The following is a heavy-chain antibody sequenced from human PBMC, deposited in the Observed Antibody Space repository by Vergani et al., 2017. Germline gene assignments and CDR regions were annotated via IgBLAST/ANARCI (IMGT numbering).Heavy chain of an antibody. J-gene: IGHJ4*02. CDR1: GGTFSSYA. CDR3: AREVISGSYFDGGLDY. Sequence: QVQLVQSGAEVKKPGSSVKVSCKASGGTFSSYAISWVRQAPGQGLEWMGRIIPILGIANYAQKFQGRVTITADKSTSTAYMELSSLRSEDTAVYYCAREVISGSYFDGGLDYWGQGTLVTVSS. CDR2: IIPILGIA. V-gene: IGHV1-69*04. D-gene: IGHD1-26*01.